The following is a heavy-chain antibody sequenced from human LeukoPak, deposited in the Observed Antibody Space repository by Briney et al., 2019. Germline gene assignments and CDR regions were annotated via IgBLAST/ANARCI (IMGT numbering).Heavy chain of an antibody. Sequence: GASVKVSCTASGYTFTGYYMHWVRQAPGQGLEWMGWINPNSGGTNYAQKFQGRVTMTGDTSISTAYMELSRLRSDDTAVYYCARLPYCSSTSCYLAPDDYYYYGMDAWGQGTTVTVSS. CDR2: INPNSGGT. CDR3: ARLPYCSSTSCYLAPDDYYYYGMDA. V-gene: IGHV1-2*02. CDR1: GYTFTGYY. D-gene: IGHD2-2*01. J-gene: IGHJ6*02.